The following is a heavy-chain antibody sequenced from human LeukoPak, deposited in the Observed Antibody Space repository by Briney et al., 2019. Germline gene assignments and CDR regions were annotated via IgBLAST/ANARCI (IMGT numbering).Heavy chain of an antibody. CDR1: GYTFTGYY. V-gene: IGHV1-2*02. Sequence: ASVKVSCKASGYTFTGYYMHWVRQAPGQGLEWMGWINPNSSGTNYAQKFQGRVTMTRDTSISTAYMELSRLRSDDTAVYYCARIYDFWSGYPLEFDYWGQGTLVTVSS. J-gene: IGHJ4*02. D-gene: IGHD3-3*01. CDR2: INPNSSGT. CDR3: ARIYDFWSGYPLEFDY.